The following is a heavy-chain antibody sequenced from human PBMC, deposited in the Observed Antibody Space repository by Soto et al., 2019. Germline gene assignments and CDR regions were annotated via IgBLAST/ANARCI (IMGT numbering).Heavy chain of an antibody. CDR2: INHSGST. V-gene: IGHV4-34*01. J-gene: IGHJ6*02. D-gene: IGHD2-2*03. CDR1: GGSFSGYY. CDR3: ARLNGYCVSTKCHGYYGMDV. Sequence: SETLSLTCTVYGGSFSGYYWTWIRQPPGTGLEWIGEINHSGSTNYNPSLKSRVTISVDTSKNQFSLKLTSVTAADTAVYYCARLNGYCVSTKCHGYYGMDVWGQGTTVTVSS.